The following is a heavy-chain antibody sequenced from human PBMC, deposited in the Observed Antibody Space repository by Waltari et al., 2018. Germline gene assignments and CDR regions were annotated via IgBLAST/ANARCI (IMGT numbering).Heavy chain of an antibody. Sequence: QVQLQESGPGLVKPSATLSLTCAVSGYSISSGYYWGWIRQPPGKGLEWIGCIYHSGNTYYNPSLKSRLTISVDTSKNQFSLKLSSVTAADTAVYYCARHFGDCSGGSCRYYYYGMDVWGQGTTVTVSS. V-gene: IGHV4-38-2*01. D-gene: IGHD2-15*01. CDR2: IYHSGNT. CDR1: GYSISSGYY. J-gene: IGHJ6*02. CDR3: ARHFGDCSGGSCRYYYYGMDV.